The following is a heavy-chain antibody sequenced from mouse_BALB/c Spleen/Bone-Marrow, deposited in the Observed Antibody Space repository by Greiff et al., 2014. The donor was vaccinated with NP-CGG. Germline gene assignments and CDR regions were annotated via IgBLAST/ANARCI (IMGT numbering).Heavy chain of an antibody. V-gene: IGHV5-6*01. J-gene: IGHJ2*01. D-gene: IGHD2-2*01. CDR1: GFTFSSYG. Sequence: EVQLVESGGDLVKPGGSLKLSCAASGFTFSSYGMSWVRQTPDQRLEWVAAISSGGSYTYYPDSVKGRFTISRDNAKNTLYLQMSSLKSEDTAMYYCARQGYGYDGFDYWGQGTTLTVSS. CDR2: ISSGGSYT. CDR3: ARQGYGYDGFDY.